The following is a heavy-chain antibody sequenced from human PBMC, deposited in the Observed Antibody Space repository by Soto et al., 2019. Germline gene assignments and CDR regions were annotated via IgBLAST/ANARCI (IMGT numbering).Heavy chain of an antibody. CDR2: ISSSSSTI. D-gene: IGHD2-2*01. CDR1: GFTFSSYS. CDR3: AREGSPTSYCSSTSCYGMDV. Sequence: GGSLRLSCGASGFTFSSYSMNWVRQAPGKGLEWVSYISSSSSTIYYADSVKGRFTISRDNAKNSLYLQMNSLRDEDTAVYYCAREGSPTSYCSSTSCYGMDVWGQGTTVTVSS. V-gene: IGHV3-48*02. J-gene: IGHJ6*02.